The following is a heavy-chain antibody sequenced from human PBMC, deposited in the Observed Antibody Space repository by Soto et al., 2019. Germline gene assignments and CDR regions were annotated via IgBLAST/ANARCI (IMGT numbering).Heavy chain of an antibody. CDR3: ARGYDINPGVFDY. J-gene: IGHJ4*02. V-gene: IGHV3-33*01. Sequence: QVHLVESGGGVVQPGRSLRLSCVASGFTFSDYGMHWVRQAPGKGLEWMTVIWYDGSNKYYADSVKGRFTISRDNSKNTVYLKMNTQSSEDTAVDDCARGYDINPGVFDYWGQGTLVTVPS. CDR1: GFTFSDYG. D-gene: IGHD6-13*01. CDR2: IWYDGSNK.